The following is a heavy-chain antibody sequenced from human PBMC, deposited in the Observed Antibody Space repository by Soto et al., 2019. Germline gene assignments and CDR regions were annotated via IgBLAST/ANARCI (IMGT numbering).Heavy chain of an antibody. J-gene: IGHJ5*02. V-gene: IGHV1-69*01. D-gene: IGHD2-2*01. CDR1: GGTFSSYA. Sequence: QVQLVQSGAKVKKPGSSAKVSCKASGGTFSSYAISWVRQAPGQGLEWMGGIIPIFGTANYAQKFQGRVTITADESTSTAYMELSSLRSEDTAVYYCASSPGVNVPAAKVGPWFDPWGQGTLVTVSS. CDR2: IIPIFGTA. CDR3: ASSPGVNVPAAKVGPWFDP.